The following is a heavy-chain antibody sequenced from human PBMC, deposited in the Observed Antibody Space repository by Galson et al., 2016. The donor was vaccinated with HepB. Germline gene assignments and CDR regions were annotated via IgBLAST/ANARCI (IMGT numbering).Heavy chain of an antibody. J-gene: IGHJ2*01. V-gene: IGHV3-23*01. D-gene: IGHD3-22*01. CDR3: VRSYSSGWSFDL. Sequence: SLRLSCAASGFTFSSYAMAWVRQAPGKGLEWVSGMSDSDDIYYSPTVKGRFTISRDNSKNTVFLQLTSLKPSDTAMYYCVRSYSSGWSFDLWGRGTLVTVSS. CDR2: MSDSDDI. CDR1: GFTFSSYA.